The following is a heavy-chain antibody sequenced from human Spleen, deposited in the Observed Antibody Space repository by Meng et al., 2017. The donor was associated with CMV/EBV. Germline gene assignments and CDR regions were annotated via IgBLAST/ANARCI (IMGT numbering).Heavy chain of an antibody. Sequence: SETLSLTCTVSGGSISSTSYYWGWIRQPPGKGLEWIGNIYYSGSTYYSLSLKSRVTISVDRSKNQFSLKLSSVTAADTAVYHCARGGGSGYCSSASCDPYYYAMDVWGQGTTVTVSS. V-gene: IGHV4-39*07. CDR2: IYYSGST. J-gene: IGHJ6*02. CDR1: GGSISSTSYY. D-gene: IGHD2-2*01. CDR3: ARGGGSGYCSSASCDPYYYAMDV.